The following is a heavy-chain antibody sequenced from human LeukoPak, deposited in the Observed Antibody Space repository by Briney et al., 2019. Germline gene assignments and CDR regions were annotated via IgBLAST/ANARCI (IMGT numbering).Heavy chain of an antibody. CDR2: ISGSGGST. D-gene: IGHD6-13*01. V-gene: IGHV3-23*01. CDR3: AKESQQLPRLYYFDY. J-gene: IGHJ4*02. CDR1: GFTFSSYS. Sequence: GGSLRLSCAASGFTFSSYSMNWVRQAPGKGLEWVSAISGSGGSTYYADSVKGRFTISRDNSKNTLYLQMNSLRAEDTAVYYCAKESQQLPRLYYFDYWGQGTLVTVSS.